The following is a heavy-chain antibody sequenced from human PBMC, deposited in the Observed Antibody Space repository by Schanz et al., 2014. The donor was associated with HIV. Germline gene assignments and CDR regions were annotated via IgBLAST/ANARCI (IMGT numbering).Heavy chain of an antibody. D-gene: IGHD2-2*01. CDR2: IWYDGSNK. J-gene: IGHJ6*02. CDR3: AKDRRGGYQFLYGLDV. V-gene: IGHV3-33*03. Sequence: QVQLVESGGGVVQPGRSLRLSCAASGFTFRSYGMHWVRQAPGKGLEWVAVIWYDGSNKYYADSVKGRFSISRDKSKNTLYLQMNRLRAEDTAVYYCAKDRRGGYQFLYGLDVWGQGTTVTVSS. CDR1: GFTFRSYG.